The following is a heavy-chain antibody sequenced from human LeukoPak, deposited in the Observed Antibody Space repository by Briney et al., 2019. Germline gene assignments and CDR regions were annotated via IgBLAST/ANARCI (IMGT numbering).Heavy chain of an antibody. CDR3: AKGGYDYVEIGYFDF. V-gene: IGHV3-23*01. D-gene: IGHD5-12*01. CDR1: GFRFSNYA. Sequence: GGSLRLSCAASGFRFSNYAMSWVRQAPGKGLEWVSVIISSSGSTFYADSVKGRFTISRDSSKNTLYLQMNSLRDEDTAVYYCAKGGYDYVEIGYFDFWGQGTLVTVSS. J-gene: IGHJ4*02. CDR2: IISSSGST.